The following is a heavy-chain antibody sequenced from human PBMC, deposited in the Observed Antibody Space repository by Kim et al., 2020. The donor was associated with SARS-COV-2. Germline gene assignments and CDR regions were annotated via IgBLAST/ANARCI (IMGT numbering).Heavy chain of an antibody. CDR3: AKEGPGLVGGYYTFPVH. Sequence: GGSLRLSCAASGFTFSSYAMSWVRQAPGKGLEWVSAISGSGGSTYYADSVKGRFTISRDNSKNTLYLQMNSLRAEDTAVYYCAKEGPGLVGGYYTFPVHRGQGTLVTVSS. D-gene: IGHD3-3*01. CDR1: GFTFSSYA. CDR2: ISGSGGST. V-gene: IGHV3-23*01. J-gene: IGHJ4*02.